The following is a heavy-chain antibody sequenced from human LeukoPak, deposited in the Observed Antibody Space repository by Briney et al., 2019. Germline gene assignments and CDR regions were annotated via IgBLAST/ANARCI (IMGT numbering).Heavy chain of an antibody. Sequence: GGSLRLSCAVSGFTFSNYWMSWVRQAPAKGLEWVAYINQDGSERYYVDSMEGRFTISRDNAKNSLYLQMNSLRAEDTAVYYCARDTYRGPIAAAPDYWGQGTLVTVSS. V-gene: IGHV3-7*01. CDR2: INQDGSER. CDR1: GFTFSNYW. CDR3: ARDTYRGPIAAAPDY. J-gene: IGHJ4*02. D-gene: IGHD6-13*01.